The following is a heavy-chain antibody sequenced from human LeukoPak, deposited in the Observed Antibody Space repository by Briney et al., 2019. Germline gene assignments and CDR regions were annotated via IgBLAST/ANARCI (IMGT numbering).Heavy chain of an antibody. CDR3: ARLYDYVWGSYRHVFDY. J-gene: IGHJ4*02. Sequence: GGSLRLSCAASGFTFSSYWMSWVRQAPGKGLEWVANIKQDGSEKYYVDSVKGRFTISRDNAKNSLYLQMNSLRAEDTAVYYCARLYDYVWGSYRHVFDYWGQGTLVTVSS. CDR1: GFTFSSYW. V-gene: IGHV3-7*01. D-gene: IGHD3-16*02. CDR2: IKQDGSEK.